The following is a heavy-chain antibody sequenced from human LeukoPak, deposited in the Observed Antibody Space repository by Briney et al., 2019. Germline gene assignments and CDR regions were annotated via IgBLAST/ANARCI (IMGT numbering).Heavy chain of an antibody. CDR2: IYSGGST. Sequence: LGGSLRLSCAASGFTFSSYEMNWVRQAPGKGLEWVSVIYSGGSTYYADSVKGRFTISRDNSKNTLYLQMNSLRAEDTAVYYCARVGLIAIRAFDIWGQGTMVTVSS. CDR1: GFTFSSYE. D-gene: IGHD5-12*01. J-gene: IGHJ3*02. CDR3: ARVGLIAIRAFDI. V-gene: IGHV3-66*02.